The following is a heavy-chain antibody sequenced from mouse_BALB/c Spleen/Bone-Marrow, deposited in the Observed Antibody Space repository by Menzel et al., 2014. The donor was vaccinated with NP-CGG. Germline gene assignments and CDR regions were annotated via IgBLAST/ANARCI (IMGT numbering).Heavy chain of an antibody. J-gene: IGHJ4*01. CDR3: AGGWLPSYAMDY. CDR2: IDPANGNT. Sequence: VHVKQSGAELVKPGASVKLSCTASGFNIKDTYMHWVKQGPEQGLEWIGRIDPANGNTKYDPKFQGKATITADTSSNTAYLQLSSLTSEDTAVYYCAGGWLPSYAMDYWGQGTSVTVSS. CDR1: GFNIKDTY. V-gene: IGHV14-3*02. D-gene: IGHD2-2*01.